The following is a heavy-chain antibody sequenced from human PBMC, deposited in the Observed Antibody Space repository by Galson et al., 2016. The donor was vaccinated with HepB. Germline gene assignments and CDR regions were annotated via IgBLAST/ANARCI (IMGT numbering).Heavy chain of an antibody. J-gene: IGHJ6*02. Sequence: SLRLPCAVSGFTFDDYAVSWFRQAPGTGLEWIGFIRSKAYGGTTEYAASVKGRFTISRDDSRSIAYLQMSSLKTEDTAVYYCTRDRSGNSLYYYYAMDVWGRGTTATVSS. D-gene: IGHD4-23*01. CDR3: TRDRSGNSLYYYYAMDV. CDR1: GFTFDDYA. CDR2: IRSKAYGGTT. V-gene: IGHV3-49*03.